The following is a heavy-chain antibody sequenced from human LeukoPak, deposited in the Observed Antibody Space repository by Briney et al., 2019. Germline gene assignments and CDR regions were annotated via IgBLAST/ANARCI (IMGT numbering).Heavy chain of an antibody. CDR2: ISGGGDRT. CDR1: GLTFSSYA. D-gene: IGHD3-3*01. CDR3: ARSRNFWSGYYKGMDV. V-gene: IGHV3-23*01. J-gene: IGHJ6*02. Sequence: PGGSLRLSCAASGLTFSSYAMSWVRQAPGKGLEWVSAISGGGDRTYYADSVKGRFTISRDNSKNTLYVQMNSLRAEDTAVYYCARSRNFWSGYYKGMDVWGQGTTVTVSS.